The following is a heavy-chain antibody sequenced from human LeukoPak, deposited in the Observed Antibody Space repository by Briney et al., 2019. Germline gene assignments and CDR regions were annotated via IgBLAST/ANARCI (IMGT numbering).Heavy chain of an antibody. Sequence: GGSPRLSCAASGFTFSSYAMSWVRQAPGKGLEWCSAISGSGGSTYYADSVKGRFTISRDNSKNTLYLQMNSLRAEDTAVYYCAKDTYYGSGRGYYYYMDVWGKGTTVTVSS. CDR3: AKDTYYGSGRGYYYYMDV. J-gene: IGHJ6*03. CDR2: ISGSGGST. CDR1: GFTFSSYA. D-gene: IGHD3-10*01. V-gene: IGHV3-23*01.